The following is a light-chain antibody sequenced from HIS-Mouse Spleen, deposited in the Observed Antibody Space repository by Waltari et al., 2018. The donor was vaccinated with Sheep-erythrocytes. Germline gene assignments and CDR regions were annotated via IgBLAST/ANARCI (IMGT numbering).Light chain of an antibody. CDR2: LNSDGSH. CDR3: QTWGTGIQV. J-gene: IGLJ2*01. CDR1: SGHSSYA. Sequence: QLVLTQSPSASASLGASVKLTCTLSSGHSSYAIAWHQQPEKGPRYLMKLNSDGSHSKGDGIPDPFSGSSSGAERYLTISSLQSEDEADYYCQTWGTGIQVFGGGTKLTVL. V-gene: IGLV4-69*01.